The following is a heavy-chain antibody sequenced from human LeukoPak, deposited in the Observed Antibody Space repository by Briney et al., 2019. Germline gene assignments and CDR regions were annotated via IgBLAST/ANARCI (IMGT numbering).Heavy chain of an antibody. J-gene: IGHJ6*02. CDR1: GGSISSYY. CDR3: ARDVGPKGYYGIDV. V-gene: IGHV4-59*01. CDR2: IYYSGST. Sequence: PSETLSLTCTVSGGSISSYYWSCIRQPPGKGLEWIGYIYYSGSTNYNPSLKSRVTISVDTSKNQFSLKLSSVTAADTAVYYCARDVGPKGYYGIDVWGQGTTVTVSS. D-gene: IGHD2-15*01.